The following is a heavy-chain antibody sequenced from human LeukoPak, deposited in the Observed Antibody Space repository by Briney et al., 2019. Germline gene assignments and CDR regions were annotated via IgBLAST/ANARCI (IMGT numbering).Heavy chain of an antibody. D-gene: IGHD4-17*01. CDR2: IYSSGST. CDR1: GGSISSYY. CDR3: AREGTTVTHFDY. V-gene: IGHV4-59*01. Sequence: PSETLSLTCTVSGGSISSYYWSWIRQPPGKGLEWIGYIYSSGSTNYNPSLQSRVTISVDTSKNQFSLKLSSVTAADTAVYYCAREGTTVTHFDYWGQGTLVTVSS. J-gene: IGHJ4*02.